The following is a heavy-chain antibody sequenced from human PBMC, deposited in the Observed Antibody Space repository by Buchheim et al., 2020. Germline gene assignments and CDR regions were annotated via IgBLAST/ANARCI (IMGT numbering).Heavy chain of an antibody. CDR3: ARDGPVLRFLEWFPDYYYYGMDV. CDR2: ISYDGSNK. D-gene: IGHD3-3*01. J-gene: IGHJ6*02. CDR1: GFTFSSYA. Sequence: VQLVESGGGLVQPGGSLRLSCAASGFTFSSYAMHWVRQAPGKGLEWVAVISYDGSNKYYADSVKGRFTISRDNSKNTLYLQMNSLRAEDTAVYYCARDGPVLRFLEWFPDYYYYGMDVWGQGTT. V-gene: IGHV3-30-3*01.